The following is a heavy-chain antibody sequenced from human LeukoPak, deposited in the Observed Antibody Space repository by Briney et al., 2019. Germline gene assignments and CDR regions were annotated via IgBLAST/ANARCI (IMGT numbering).Heavy chain of an antibody. J-gene: IGHJ4*02. CDR3: ARRRSEEFDFDC. V-gene: IGHV1-18*01. CDR1: GYIFSTYG. CDR2: ISGYNGNT. Sequence: ASVKVSCKASGYIFSTYGISWVRQAPGQGLEWMGCISGYNGNTNYAQKLQGRVTMTADTSTSTAYMELRSLRSDDTAVYYCARRRSEEFDFDCWGQGTLVTVSS. D-gene: IGHD6-19*01.